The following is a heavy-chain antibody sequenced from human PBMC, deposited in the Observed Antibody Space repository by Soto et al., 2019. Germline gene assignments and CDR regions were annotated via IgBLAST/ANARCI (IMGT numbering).Heavy chain of an antibody. CDR1: GFTFGSYS. D-gene: IGHD5-18*01. Sequence: PGGSLRLSCAASGFTFGSYSMSWVRQAPGKGLEWVSAITGSGGSTYYADSVKGRFTISRDNSKNTLYLQMNSLRAEDTAVYYCAKEGDLIGYNYGSCFDYWGQGTQVTVSS. V-gene: IGHV3-23*01. CDR3: AKEGDLIGYNYGSCFDY. CDR2: ITGSGGST. J-gene: IGHJ4*02.